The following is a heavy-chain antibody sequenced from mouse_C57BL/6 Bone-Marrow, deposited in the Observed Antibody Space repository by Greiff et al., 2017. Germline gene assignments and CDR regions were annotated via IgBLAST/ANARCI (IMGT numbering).Heavy chain of an antibody. Sequence: QVQLQQSGPELVRPGASVKISCKAPGYTFTSHWMQWVRQRPGQGLEWIGEIFPGSGSIYYNEKFKGKATLTVDTSSSTAYMQLSRLTSEDSAVYFCAREEDIYYGSPYAMDYWGQGTSVTVSS. V-gene: IGHV1-56*01. J-gene: IGHJ4*01. CDR2: IFPGSGSI. CDR1: GYTFTSHW. D-gene: IGHD2-1*01. CDR3: AREEDIYYGSPYAMDY.